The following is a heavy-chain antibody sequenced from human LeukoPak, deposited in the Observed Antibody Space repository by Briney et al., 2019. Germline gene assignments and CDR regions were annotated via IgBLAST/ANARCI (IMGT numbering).Heavy chain of an antibody. J-gene: IGHJ4*02. V-gene: IGHV3-30*02. CDR3: AKDELGYCSRTSCYILDY. D-gene: IGHD2-2*01. CDR2: IRYDGSNK. CDR1: GFTFSSYG. Sequence: GGSLRLSCAASGFTFSSYGMHWVRQAPGKGLEWVAFIRYDGSNKYYADSVKGRFTISRDNSKNTLYLQMNSLRAEDTAVYYCAKDELGYCSRTSCYILDYWGQGTLVTVSS.